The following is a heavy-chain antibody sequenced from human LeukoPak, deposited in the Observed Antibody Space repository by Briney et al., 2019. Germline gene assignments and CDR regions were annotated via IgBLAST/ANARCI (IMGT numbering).Heavy chain of an antibody. CDR1: GFTFSSYW. CDR3: ARERQVFNYDWGAFDI. CDR2: IKQDGSEK. V-gene: IGHV3-7*01. Sequence: LPGGSLRLSCAASGFTFSSYWMSWVRQAPGKGLEWVANIKQDGSEKYYVDSVKGRFTISRDNAKNSLYLQMNSLRAEDTAVYYCARERQVFNYDWGAFDIWGQGTMVTVSS. D-gene: IGHD3-16*01. J-gene: IGHJ3*02.